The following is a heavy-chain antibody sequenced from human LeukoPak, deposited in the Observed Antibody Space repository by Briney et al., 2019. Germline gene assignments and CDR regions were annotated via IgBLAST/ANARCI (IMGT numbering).Heavy chain of an antibody. D-gene: IGHD3-9*01. J-gene: IGHJ4*02. CDR3: ATPSPALRYFDWLPFDY. CDR1: GYTFTSYD. Sequence: ASVKVSCKASGYTFTSYDINWVRQATGQGLEWMGWMNPNSGNTGYAQKVQGRVTMTRNTSISTAYMELSSLRSEDTAVYYCATPSPALRYFDWLPFDYWGQGTLVTVSS. V-gene: IGHV1-8*01. CDR2: MNPNSGNT.